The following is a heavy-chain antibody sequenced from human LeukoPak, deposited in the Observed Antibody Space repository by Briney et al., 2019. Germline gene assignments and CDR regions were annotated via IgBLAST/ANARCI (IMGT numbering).Heavy chain of an antibody. CDR1: GFTFVNSG. V-gene: IGHV3-30*18. CDR3: AKQGGGPVSGIDY. CDR2: ISNDGRNE. J-gene: IGHJ4*02. Sequence: PGTSLRLSCAASGFTFVNSGMNWVRQAPGKGLEWVAIISNDGRNEYYADTVKGRFTISRDNSKNTLYLQMNSLRIDDTAVYSCAKQGGGPVSGIDYCGQGTLVTVSS. D-gene: IGHD2-15*01.